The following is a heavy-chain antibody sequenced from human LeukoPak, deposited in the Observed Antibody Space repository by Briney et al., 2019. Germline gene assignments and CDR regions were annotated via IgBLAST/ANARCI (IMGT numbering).Heavy chain of an antibody. Sequence: ASVKVSCKASGYTFTSYGISWVRPAPGQGLAWMGWISAYNGNTNYAQKLQGRVTMTTDTSTSTAYMELRSLRSDDTAVYYFARTVRRDGYNAYYFDYWGQGTLVTVSS. CDR1: GYTFTSYG. V-gene: IGHV1-18*01. D-gene: IGHD5-24*01. CDR3: ARTVRRDGYNAYYFDY. J-gene: IGHJ4*02. CDR2: ISAYNGNT.